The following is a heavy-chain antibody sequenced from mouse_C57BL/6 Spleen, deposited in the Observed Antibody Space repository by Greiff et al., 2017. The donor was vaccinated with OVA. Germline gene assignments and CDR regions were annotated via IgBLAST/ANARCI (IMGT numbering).Heavy chain of an antibody. CDR3: ARSGGYDPYYAMDY. Sequence: QVQLQQSGAELVRPGTSVKVSCKASGYAFTNYLIEWVKQRPGQGLEWIGVINPGSGGTNYNEKFKGKATLTADKSSSTAYMQLSSLTSEDSAVYFCARSGGYDPYYAMDYWGQGTSVTVSS. D-gene: IGHD2-2*01. CDR1: GYAFTNYL. V-gene: IGHV1-54*01. CDR2: INPGSGGT. J-gene: IGHJ4*01.